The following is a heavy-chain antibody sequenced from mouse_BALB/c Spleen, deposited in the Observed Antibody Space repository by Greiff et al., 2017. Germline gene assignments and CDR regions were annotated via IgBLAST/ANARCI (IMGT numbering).Heavy chain of an antibody. CDR3: ARSGLGVFAY. D-gene: IGHD3-3*01. Sequence: QVQLQQPGAELVKPGAPVKLSCKASGYTFTSYWMNWVKQRPGRGLEWIGRIDPSDSETHYNQKFKDKATLTVDKSSSTAYIQLSSLTSEDSAVYYCARSGLGVFAYWGQGTLVTVSA. CDR1: GYTFTSYW. J-gene: IGHJ3*01. CDR2: IDPSDSET. V-gene: IGHV1-69*02.